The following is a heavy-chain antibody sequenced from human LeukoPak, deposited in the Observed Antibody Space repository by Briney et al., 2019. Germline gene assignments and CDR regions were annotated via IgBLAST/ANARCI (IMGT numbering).Heavy chain of an antibody. CDR1: GGSVSGDS. J-gene: IGHJ6*03. V-gene: IGHV4-59*02. CDR2: IYYTGAI. CDR3: ARNGFRTPCGIDCYSDYMDV. Sequence: SETLSLTCTVSGGSVSGDSWTWLRQPAGKGLEWIGYIYYTGAINYNPSLKSRVAMSVDPSKNQFSLQVTSVTAADTAVYFCARNGFRTPCGIDCYSDYMDVWGKGAAVTVSS. D-gene: IGHD2-21*02.